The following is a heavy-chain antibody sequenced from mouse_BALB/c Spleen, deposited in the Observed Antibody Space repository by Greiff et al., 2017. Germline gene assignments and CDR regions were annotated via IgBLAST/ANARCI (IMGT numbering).Heavy chain of an antibody. J-gene: IGHJ3*01. V-gene: IGHV5-6-5*01. CDR2: ISSGGST. Sequence: EVQGVESGGGLVKPGGSLKLSCAASGFTFSSYAMSWVRQTPEKRLEWVASISSGGSTYYPDSVKGRFTISRDNAKNTLYLQMSSLKSEDTAMYYCARRRDGNYAWFAYWGQGTLVTVSA. CDR3: ARRRDGNYAWFAY. CDR1: GFTFSSYA. D-gene: IGHD2-1*01.